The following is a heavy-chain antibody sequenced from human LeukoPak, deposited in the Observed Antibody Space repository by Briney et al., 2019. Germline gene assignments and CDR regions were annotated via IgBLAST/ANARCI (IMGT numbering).Heavy chain of an antibody. CDR3: ARDQNPTK. CDR1: GGSISGFY. J-gene: IGHJ4*02. D-gene: IGHD1-14*01. CDR2: IYYDGGT. Sequence: PSETLSLTCTASGGSISGFYWTWIRQSPGMGLEWIGYIYYDGGTEYNPSLKSRVNMSVDTSKNEFSLRVTSVTAADTAVYYCARDQNPTKWGQGLLVTISS. V-gene: IGHV4-59*01.